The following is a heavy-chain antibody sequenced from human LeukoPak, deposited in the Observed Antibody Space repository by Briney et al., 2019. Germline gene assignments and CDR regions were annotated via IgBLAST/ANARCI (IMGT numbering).Heavy chain of an antibody. CDR3: ASDIRKVADY. V-gene: IGHV4-38-2*02. D-gene: IGHD1-14*01. CDR1: GYSVSSGYY. Sequence: PSETLSLTCTVSGYSVSSGYYWGWIRQPPGKGLEWIGSIFHSGNTYYNPSLKSRVTISVDTSKNQFSLKLSSVTAADAAVYYCASDIRKVADYWGQGTLVTVSS. J-gene: IGHJ4*02. CDR2: IFHSGNT.